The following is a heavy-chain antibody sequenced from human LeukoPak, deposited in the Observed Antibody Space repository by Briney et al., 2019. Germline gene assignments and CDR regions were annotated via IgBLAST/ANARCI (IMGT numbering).Heavy chain of an antibody. J-gene: IGHJ4*02. CDR2: IYTSGST. CDR3: AREDYYDSSGYYSFDY. D-gene: IGHD3-22*01. Sequence: SETLSLTCTVSGCSISSYYWSWIRQPAGKGLEWIGRIYTSGSTNYNPSLKSRVTMSVDTSKNQFSLKLSSVTAADTAVYYCAREDYYDSSGYYSFDYWGQGTLVTVSS. CDR1: GCSISSYY. V-gene: IGHV4-4*07.